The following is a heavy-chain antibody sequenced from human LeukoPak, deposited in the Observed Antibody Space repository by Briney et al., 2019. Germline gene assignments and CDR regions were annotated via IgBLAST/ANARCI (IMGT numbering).Heavy chain of an antibody. Sequence: GGSLRLSCAASGFTFSTFAMIWARQPPGKGLEWVSSIFPSGGEIHYADSVRGRFTISRDNSKSTLSLQMNSLRAEDTAIYYCATYRQVLLPFESWGQGTLVTVSS. CDR2: IFPSGGEI. D-gene: IGHD5-18*01. V-gene: IGHV3-23*01. J-gene: IGHJ4*02. CDR1: GFTFSTFA. CDR3: ATYRQVLLPFES.